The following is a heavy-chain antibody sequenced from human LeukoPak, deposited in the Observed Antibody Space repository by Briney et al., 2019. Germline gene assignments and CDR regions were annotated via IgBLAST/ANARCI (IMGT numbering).Heavy chain of an antibody. CDR2: IFPSGTT. V-gene: IGHV4-4*07. D-gene: IGHD6-19*01. J-gene: IGHJ4*02. Sequence: SEPLSLTCTVSGGSFSSYYWSWIRQPAGEGLEWIGHIFPSGTTNYNPSLKSRVTMSVDTSKNQFSLKLSSVTAADTAVYYCAREFHSSGWHYFDYWGLGTLVTVSS. CDR3: AREFHSSGWHYFDY. CDR1: GGSFSSYY.